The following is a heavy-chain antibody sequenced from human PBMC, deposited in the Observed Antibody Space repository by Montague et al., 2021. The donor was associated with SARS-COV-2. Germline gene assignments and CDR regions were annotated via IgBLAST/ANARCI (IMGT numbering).Heavy chain of an antibody. D-gene: IGHD2-2*03. J-gene: IGHJ4*02. Sequence: SLRLSCAASGFDLSSYPMHWVRQAPGKGLEWVAVISYDGSNQYYVDSVKGRFTISRDNSKNTVLLQMNSLRADDTAVYYCVGALDIVVVAATMGFEHWGQGTLVTVSA. CDR2: ISYDGSNQ. CDR3: VGALDIVVVAATMGFEH. CDR1: GFDLSSYP. V-gene: IGHV3-30-3*01.